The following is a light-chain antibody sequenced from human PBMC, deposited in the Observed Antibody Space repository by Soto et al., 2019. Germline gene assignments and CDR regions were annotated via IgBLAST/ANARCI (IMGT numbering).Light chain of an antibody. J-gene: IGKJ4*01. CDR3: QQYKQWPVA. Sequence: VMTQSPTTLSVSVGERATLSCRASHSVGSNLAWYQQNPGQAPRLLIYGASTRATGVPARFSGSGSGTHFTLTISSLQSEDFGFYYCQQYKQWPVAFGGGTKVEIK. V-gene: IGKV3-15*01. CDR2: GAS. CDR1: HSVGSN.